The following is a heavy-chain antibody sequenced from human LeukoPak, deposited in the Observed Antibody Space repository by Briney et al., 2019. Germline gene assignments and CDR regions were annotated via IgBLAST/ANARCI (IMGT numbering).Heavy chain of an antibody. CDR2: IYYSGST. Sequence: SETLSLTCTVSGGSISSGGYYWSWIRQHPGKGLEWIGYIYYSGSTYYNPSLKSRVTISVDTSKNQLSLKLSSVTAADTAVYYCARERVVVGYYDFWSGLRGWFDPWGQGTLVTVSS. J-gene: IGHJ5*02. CDR1: GGSISSGGYY. D-gene: IGHD3-3*01. CDR3: ARERVVVGYYDFWSGLRGWFDP. V-gene: IGHV4-31*03.